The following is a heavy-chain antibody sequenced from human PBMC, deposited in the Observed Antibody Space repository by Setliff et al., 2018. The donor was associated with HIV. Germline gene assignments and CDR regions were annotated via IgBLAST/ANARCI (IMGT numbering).Heavy chain of an antibody. J-gene: IGHJ5*02. V-gene: IGHV4-28*03. CDR2: IYYTGIP. Sequence: SETLSLTCDVSGGSISSFNWWSWIRQPPGKGLEWIGLIYYTGIPTYNTSLKSRVTMSVDRSKNQFSLRLTSVTAADTAMYYCARVARVHPFDPWGQGTLVTVSS. CDR1: GGSISSFNW. CDR3: ARVARVHPFDP.